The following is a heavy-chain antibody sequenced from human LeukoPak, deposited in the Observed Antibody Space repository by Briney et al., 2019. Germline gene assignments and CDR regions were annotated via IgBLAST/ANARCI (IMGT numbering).Heavy chain of an antibody. D-gene: IGHD2-2*02. J-gene: IGHJ2*01. V-gene: IGHV3-11*04. CDR3: ARGGAYCSSTSCYTRKYWYFDL. CDR2: ISSSGSTI. Sequence: GGSLRLSCAASGFTFSDYYMSWIRQAPGKGLEWVSYISSSGSTIYYADSVKGRFTISRDNAKNSLYLQMNSLRAEDTAVYYCARGGAYCSSTSCYTRKYWYFDLWGRGTLVTVSS. CDR1: GFTFSDYY.